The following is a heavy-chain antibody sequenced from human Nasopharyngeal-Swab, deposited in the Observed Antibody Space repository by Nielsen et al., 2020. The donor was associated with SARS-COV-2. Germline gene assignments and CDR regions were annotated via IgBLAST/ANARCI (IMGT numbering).Heavy chain of an antibody. CDR2: IYYTGST. V-gene: IGHV4-59*08. J-gene: IGHJ4*02. CDR1: GGSIGTYY. Sequence: SETLSLTCTLSGGSIGTYYWSWIRQPPGKGLEWIGYIYYTGSTMYNPSLKGRVTLSVDTSENQFSLRLTSVTAADSAVYYCARQDVSGSYRFMVYWGQGTLVTVSS. D-gene: IGHD3-16*02. CDR3: ARQDVSGSYRFMVY.